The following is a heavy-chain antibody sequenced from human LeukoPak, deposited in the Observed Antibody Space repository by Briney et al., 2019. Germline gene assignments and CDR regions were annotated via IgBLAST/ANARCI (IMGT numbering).Heavy chain of an antibody. CDR1: GFTLSNYW. V-gene: IGHV3-74*01. CDR2: ITNDGSST. CDR3: ARGGVVGALDY. D-gene: IGHD1-26*01. Sequence: GGSLRLSCAASGFTLSNYWMHWVRQAPGQGLVWVSRITNDGSSTSYADSVKGQFTISRDSAKNTLYLQMNSLRAEDTAVYYCARGGVVGALDYWGQGTLVTVSS. J-gene: IGHJ4*02.